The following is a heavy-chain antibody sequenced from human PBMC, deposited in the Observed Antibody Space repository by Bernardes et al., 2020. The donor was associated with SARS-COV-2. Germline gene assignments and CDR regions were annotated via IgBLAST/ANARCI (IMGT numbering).Heavy chain of an antibody. CDR3: AREVIDRTDSDAFDM. CDR1: GVSTIIGNYF. J-gene: IGHJ3*02. Sequence: SETLSLTCTVSGVSTIIGNYFWSWVRQHPGKGLEWIGYIHHSKTAFYSPSLQSRITMSIDTSKNQFSLNLRSVTAADTAVYYCAREVIDRTDSDAFDMWGQGTMVTVSS. D-gene: IGHD3-22*01. V-gene: IGHV4-31*03. CDR2: IHHSKTA.